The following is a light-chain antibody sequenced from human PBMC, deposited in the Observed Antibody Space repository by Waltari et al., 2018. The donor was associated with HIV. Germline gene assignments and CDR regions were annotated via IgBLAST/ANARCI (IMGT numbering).Light chain of an antibody. J-gene: IGKJ4*01. V-gene: IGKV3-15*01. CDR3: QQYDVWPLT. CDR1: QSVGLN. CDR2: GAS. Sequence: DILLPQSPATLSVSPGVRGTLSCRASQSVGLNLAWYQQRPGQPPRLLVYGASTRASDVSTRFSASGSGTEFTLTITSVRSEDFATYFCQQYDVWPLTFGGWTNVDLK.